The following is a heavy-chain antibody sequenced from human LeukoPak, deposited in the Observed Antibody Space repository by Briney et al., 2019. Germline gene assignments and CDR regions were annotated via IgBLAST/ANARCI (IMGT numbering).Heavy chain of an antibody. CDR3: ARESSGWYGVGAFDI. CDR1: GYTFTSYD. V-gene: IGHV1-8*01. CDR2: MNPNSGNT. J-gene: IGHJ3*02. Sequence: ASVKVSCKASGYTFTSYDINRVRQAAGQGLEWMGWMNPNSGNTGYAQKFQGRVTMTRNTSISTAYMELSSLRSEDTAVYYCARESSGWYGVGAFDIWGQGTMVTVSS. D-gene: IGHD6-19*01.